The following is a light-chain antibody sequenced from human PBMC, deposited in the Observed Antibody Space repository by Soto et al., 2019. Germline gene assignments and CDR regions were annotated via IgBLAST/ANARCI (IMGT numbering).Light chain of an antibody. CDR3: SSYTSRNTWV. V-gene: IGLV2-14*01. CDR2: EVA. Sequence: QSALTQPASVSGSPGQSITISCTGTSSDVGAHNYVSWYQQHPGKAPKLLIYEVATRPSGVSNRFSGSESANTASLTISGLQPEDEADYYCSSYTSRNTWVFGGGTKVTVL. J-gene: IGLJ3*02. CDR1: SSDVGAHNY.